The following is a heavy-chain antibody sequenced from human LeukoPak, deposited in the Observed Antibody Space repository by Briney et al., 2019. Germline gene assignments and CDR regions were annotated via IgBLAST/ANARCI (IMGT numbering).Heavy chain of an antibody. CDR1: GVSISSYC. Sequence: SQSLLLSCTVSGVSISSYCWSWTRQPPGKGLEWIGYIYYSGSTNYNPTLRIPVSISVDTSKNPFSLKLSSVTAADTAVYYCARARRPRYFDYWGQGNTVTVSS. V-gene: IGHV4-59*01. CDR3: ARARRPRYFDY. CDR2: IYYSGST. J-gene: IGHJ4*01.